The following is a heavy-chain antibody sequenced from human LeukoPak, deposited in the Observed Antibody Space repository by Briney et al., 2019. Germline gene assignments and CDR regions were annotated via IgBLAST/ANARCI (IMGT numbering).Heavy chain of an antibody. J-gene: IGHJ4*02. Sequence: GGSLRLSCADYGFSFSSYTFNWVRQAPGKGLEWVSSFSSTSAYIYYADSMKGRFTISRDNAKKSLYLQVNSLRAEDTAVYYCARGGYCSGGFCYRKSGGFFDYWGQGTLVTVSS. V-gene: IGHV3-21*01. CDR2: FSSTSAYI. CDR1: GFSFSSYT. D-gene: IGHD2-15*01. CDR3: ARGGYCSGGFCYRKSGGFFDY.